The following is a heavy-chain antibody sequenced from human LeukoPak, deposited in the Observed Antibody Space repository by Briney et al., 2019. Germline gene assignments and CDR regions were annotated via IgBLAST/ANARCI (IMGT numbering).Heavy chain of an antibody. CDR3: ARAGGTGYYLYFFDF. J-gene: IGHJ4*02. D-gene: IGHD3/OR15-3a*01. CDR2: ISYDGSNK. CDR1: GFTFSSYA. Sequence: GGSLRLSCAASGFTFSSYAMHWVRQAPGKGLEWVAVISYDGSNKYYADSVKGRFTISRDNSKNTLYLQMNSLRAEDTAVYYCARAGGTGYYLYFFDFWGQGTLVTVSS. V-gene: IGHV3-30-3*01.